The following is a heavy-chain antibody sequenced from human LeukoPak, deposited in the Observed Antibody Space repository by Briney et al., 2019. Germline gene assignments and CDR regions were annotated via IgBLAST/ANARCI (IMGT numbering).Heavy chain of an antibody. D-gene: IGHD6-13*01. J-gene: IGHJ4*02. V-gene: IGHV3-48*03. Sequence: GGCLSLSCSASGFTFNIYDMNWVRQAPGRGLEWVSYISSSGLTIYYADSVKGRFTTSRDNAKNSLYLQMNSLRVEDTAVYYCARGIGATGLYFDYWGQGTLVTVSS. CDR2: ISSSGLTI. CDR3: ARGIGATGLYFDY. CDR1: GFTFNIYD.